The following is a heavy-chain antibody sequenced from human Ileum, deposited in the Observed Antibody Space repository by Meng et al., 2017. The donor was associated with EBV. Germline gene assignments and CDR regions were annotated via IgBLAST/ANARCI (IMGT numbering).Heavy chain of an antibody. CDR1: GGSISVINW. V-gene: IGHV4-4*02. Sequence: LQGAGPGLVNPSGTLSLTCAVSGGSISVINWWSWVRQSPEKGLEWIGEMSDSGITHYNPSLKSRVTISADKSNNQFSLKLTSVTSADTAVYFCAKNGEKYFEYWGQGTLVTVSS. CDR3: AKNGEKYFEY. J-gene: IGHJ4*02. CDR2: MSDSGIT.